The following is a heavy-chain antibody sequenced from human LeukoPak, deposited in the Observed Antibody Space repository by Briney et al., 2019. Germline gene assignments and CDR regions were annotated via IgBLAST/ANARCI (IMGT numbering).Heavy chain of an antibody. D-gene: IGHD2-21*02. Sequence: PSETLSLTCTVSDDSISSYYWIWIRQPPGKGLERIGYIHHSGSANYNPSLRSRITMSVDTSKNHFSLSLTSATAADTAVYYCARLPGCSGADCFRAFDIWGQGTMVTVSS. CDR3: ARLPGCSGADCFRAFDI. CDR1: DDSISSYY. CDR2: IHHSGSA. J-gene: IGHJ3*02. V-gene: IGHV4-59*08.